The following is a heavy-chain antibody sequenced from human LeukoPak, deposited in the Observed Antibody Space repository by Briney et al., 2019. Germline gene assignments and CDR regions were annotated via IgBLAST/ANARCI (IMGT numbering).Heavy chain of an antibody. CDR1: GGSISTYY. Sequence: SETLSLTCTVSGGSISTYYWSWIRQPPGKGLEWIGYIYYTGSTSYNPSLNSRVTMSVDTSKNQFSLKLSSVTAADTAVYYCVRGGAARNLRGGGLDPWGQGTLVTVSS. CDR2: IYYTGST. J-gene: IGHJ5*02. D-gene: IGHD6-6*01. V-gene: IGHV4-59*01. CDR3: VRGGAARNLRGGGLDP.